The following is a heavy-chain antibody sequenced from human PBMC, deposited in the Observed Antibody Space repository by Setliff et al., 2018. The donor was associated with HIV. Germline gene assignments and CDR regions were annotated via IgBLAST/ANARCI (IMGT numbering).Heavy chain of an antibody. CDR1: GGSISSSSYY. CDR3: ARVYDPAGYFTYYFDY. CDR2: INYSGSS. J-gene: IGHJ4*02. Sequence: SETLSLTCTVSGGSISSSSYYWSWIRQHPGKGLEWIGYINYSGSSNYNPSLKSRVTISVDKSKNQFSLKMSTVTAADTAVYYCARVYDPAGYFTYYFDYWGLGALVTVSS. D-gene: IGHD3-9*01. V-gene: IGHV4-61*05.